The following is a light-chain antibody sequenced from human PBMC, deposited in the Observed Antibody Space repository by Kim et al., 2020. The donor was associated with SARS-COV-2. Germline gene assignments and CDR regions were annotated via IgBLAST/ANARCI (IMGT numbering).Light chain of an antibody. V-gene: IGKV1-39*01. J-gene: IGKJ2*02. Sequence: DIQMTQSPSSLSASVGDRVTITCRASQSITNYLNWYQQKPGKAPKLLISAASTLQSGVPSRFSGSGSGTDFTLTIGTLQPEDFATYYCQQSYNTPPWTFGQGTKLEIK. CDR3: QQSYNTPPWT. CDR1: QSITNY. CDR2: AAS.